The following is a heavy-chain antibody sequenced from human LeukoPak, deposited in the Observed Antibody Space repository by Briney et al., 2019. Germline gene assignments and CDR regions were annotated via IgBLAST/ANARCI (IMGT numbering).Heavy chain of an antibody. D-gene: IGHD3-22*01. V-gene: IGHV1-69*04. CDR3: ARGDGYYDSSGYYYPLDY. CDR1: GGTFSSYA. Sequence: SVKVSCKASGGTFSSYAISWVRQAPGQGLEWMGRIIPILGIANYAQKFQGRVTITADKSTSTAYMELSSLRSEDTAVYYCARGDGYYDSSGYYYPLDYWGQGTLVTASS. CDR2: IIPILGIA. J-gene: IGHJ4*02.